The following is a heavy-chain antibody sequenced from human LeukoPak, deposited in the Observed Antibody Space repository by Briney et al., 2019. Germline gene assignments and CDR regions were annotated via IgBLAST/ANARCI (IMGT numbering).Heavy chain of an antibody. Sequence: GASVKVSCKPSGYRFTDYHMHWVRQAPGQGLEWMGWINPNSGDTNYAQKFQGRVTTTRDTSISTAYMEVSRLRSDDTAVYYCARAPAGFNSGWFGYWGQGTLVTVSS. D-gene: IGHD6-19*01. J-gene: IGHJ4*02. CDR2: INPNSGDT. CDR3: ARAPAGFNSGWFGY. V-gene: IGHV1-2*02. CDR1: GYRFTDYH.